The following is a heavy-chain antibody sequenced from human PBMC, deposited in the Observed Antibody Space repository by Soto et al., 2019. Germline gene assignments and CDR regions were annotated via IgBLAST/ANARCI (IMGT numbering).Heavy chain of an antibody. CDR3: ARGGSTRYGDYLLGY. CDR1: GGSISSYY. CDR2: IYYSGST. D-gene: IGHD4-17*01. Sequence: PSETLSLTCTVSGGSISSYYWSWIRQPPGKGLEWIGYIYYSGSTNYNPSLKSRVTISVDTSKNQFSLKLSSVTAADTAVYYCARGGSTRYGDYLLGYWGQGTLVTVSS. V-gene: IGHV4-59*01. J-gene: IGHJ4*02.